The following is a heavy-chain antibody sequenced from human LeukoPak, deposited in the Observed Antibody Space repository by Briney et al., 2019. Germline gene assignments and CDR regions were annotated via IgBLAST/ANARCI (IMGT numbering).Heavy chain of an antibody. V-gene: IGHV4-38-2*02. CDR2: IYHSGST. CDR1: GYSISSGYY. CDR3: ARVSYDYVWGSYRPFDY. Sequence: SETLSLTCTVSGYSISSGYYWGWIRQPPGKGLEWVGSIYHSGSTYYNPSLKSRVTISVDTSKNQFSLKLSSVTAADTAVYYCARVSYDYVWGSYRPFDYWGQGTLVTVSS. D-gene: IGHD3-16*02. J-gene: IGHJ4*02.